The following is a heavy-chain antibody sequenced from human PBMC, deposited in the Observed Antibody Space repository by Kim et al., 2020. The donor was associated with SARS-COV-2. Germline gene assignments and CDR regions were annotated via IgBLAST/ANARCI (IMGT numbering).Heavy chain of an antibody. CDR1: GFTFSDYY. CDR2: ISSSSSYT. Sequence: GGSLRLSCAASGFTFSDYYMSWIRQAPGKGLEWVSYISSSSSYTNYADSVKGRFTISRDNAKNSLYLQMNSLRAEDTAVYYCARKGAPWSLDYWGQGTLVTVSS. J-gene: IGHJ4*02. CDR3: ARKGAPWSLDY. D-gene: IGHD1-26*01. V-gene: IGHV3-11*06.